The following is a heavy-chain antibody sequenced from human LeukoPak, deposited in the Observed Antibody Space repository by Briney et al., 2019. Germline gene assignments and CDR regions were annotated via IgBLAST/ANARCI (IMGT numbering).Heavy chain of an antibody. CDR3: ASSAIARYGSGGSCYVEGSN. J-gene: IGHJ4*02. D-gene: IGHD2-15*01. CDR2: IIPIIGAA. Sequence: SVKVSCKASGDTFSSYAISWVRQAPGQGLEWMGRIIPIIGAANFAQKFQGRVTITTDTSTSTAYMELSSLTPDDTAVYYCASSAIARYGSGGSCYVEGSNWSQGTLVTVSS. CDR1: GDTFSSYA. V-gene: IGHV1-69*05.